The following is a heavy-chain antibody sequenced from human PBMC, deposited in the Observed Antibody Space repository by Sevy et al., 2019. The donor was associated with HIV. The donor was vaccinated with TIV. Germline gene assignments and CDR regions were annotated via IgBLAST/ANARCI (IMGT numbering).Heavy chain of an antibody. J-gene: IGHJ3*02. D-gene: IGHD5-18*01. CDR2: INPNSGGT. CDR1: GYTFTGYY. V-gene: IGHV1-2*02. Sequence: GASVKVSCKASGYTFTGYYMHWVRQAPGQGLEWMGWINPNSGGTNYAQKFQGRVTMTRDTSISTAYMELSRLRSDDTAVYYCARERDSYGPGDAFDIWGQWTMVTDSS. CDR3: ARERDSYGPGDAFDI.